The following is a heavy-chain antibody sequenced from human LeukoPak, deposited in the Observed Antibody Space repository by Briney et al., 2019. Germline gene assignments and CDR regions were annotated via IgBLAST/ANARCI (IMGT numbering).Heavy chain of an antibody. V-gene: IGHV5-51*01. Sequence: GASLKISFKGSGYRFTNYWIGWVRQMPGKGLERMGIIYPGDSDTRYSPSFQGQVLISVDKSISTAYLQWGSLKASDTAMYYCARWGSSAAPFDYWGQGTLVTVSS. CDR1: GYRFTNYW. J-gene: IGHJ4*02. D-gene: IGHD6-13*01. CDR2: IYPGDSDT. CDR3: ARWGSSAAPFDY.